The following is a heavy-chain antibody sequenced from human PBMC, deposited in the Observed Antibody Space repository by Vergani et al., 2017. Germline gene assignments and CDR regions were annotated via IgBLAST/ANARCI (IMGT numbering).Heavy chain of an antibody. CDR2: VLFDGSNE. D-gene: IGHD2-15*01. CDR3: ARDLAYCHEGSCAL. V-gene: IGHV3-30*02. J-gene: IGHJ4*02. CDR1: GFTFNRYG. Sequence: QVQLVQSGGGVVQPGGSLRLSCVASGFTFNRYGMQWVRQAPGKGLEWVAYVLFDGSNEYYGDSVKGRFIVSRDNSNDALYLQMNSLRTDDTAVYYCARDLAYCHEGSCALWGQGSVVTVSS.